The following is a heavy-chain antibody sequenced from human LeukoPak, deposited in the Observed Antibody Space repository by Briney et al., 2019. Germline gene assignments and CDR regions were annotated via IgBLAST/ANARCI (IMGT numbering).Heavy chain of an antibody. J-gene: IGHJ4*02. CDR1: GFTFSSYG. Sequence: PGGSLRLSCAASGFTFSSYGMHWVRQAPGKGLEWVAFIRYDGSNKYYADSVKGRFTISRDNSKNTLYLQMNSLRAEDTAVYYCAKLWIQLWLQWDDYWGQGTLVTVSS. CDR2: IRYDGSNK. CDR3: AKLWIQLWLQWDDY. D-gene: IGHD5-18*01. V-gene: IGHV3-30*02.